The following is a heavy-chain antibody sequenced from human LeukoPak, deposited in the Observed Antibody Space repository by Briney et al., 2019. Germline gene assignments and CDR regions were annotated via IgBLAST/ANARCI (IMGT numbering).Heavy chain of an antibody. CDR1: GFTFDDYA. J-gene: IGHJ6*02. D-gene: IGHD6-13*01. Sequence: PGGSLRLSCAASGFTFDDYAMHWVRQAPGKGLEWVSGISWNSGSIGYADSVKGRLTISRDNAKNSLYLQMNSLRAEDTALYYCAKDIIAAAGDYYYGMDVWGQGTTVTVSS. CDR2: ISWNSGSI. V-gene: IGHV3-9*01. CDR3: AKDIIAAAGDYYYGMDV.